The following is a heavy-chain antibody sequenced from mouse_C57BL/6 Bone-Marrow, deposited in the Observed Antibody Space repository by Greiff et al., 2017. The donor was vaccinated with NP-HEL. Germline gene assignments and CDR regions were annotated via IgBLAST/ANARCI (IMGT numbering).Heavy chain of an antibody. CDR1: GYTFTSYW. Sequence: VQLQQPGAELVKPGASVKLSCKASGYTFTSYWMHWVKQRPGQGLEWIGMIHPNSGSTNYNEKFKSKATLTVDKTASTAYIQLSSLTSEDSAVYYCARGPPKRVFDYWGQGTTLTVSS. V-gene: IGHV1-64*01. D-gene: IGHD5-1*01. J-gene: IGHJ2*01. CDR2: IHPNSGST. CDR3: ARGPPKRVFDY.